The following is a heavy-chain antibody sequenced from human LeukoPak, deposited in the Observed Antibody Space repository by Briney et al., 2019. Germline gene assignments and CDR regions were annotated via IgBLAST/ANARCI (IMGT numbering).Heavy chain of an antibody. J-gene: IGHJ4*02. CDR3: ATGFEWQQLVDY. CDR1: GYTLTELS. Sequence: ASVKVSCKVSGYTLTELSMHWVRQAPGKGLEWMGGFDPEDGETIYAQKFQGRVTMTEDTSTDTAYMELSSLRSEDTAVYYCATGFEWQQLVDYWGQGTLVTVSS. V-gene: IGHV1-24*01. CDR2: FDPEDGET. D-gene: IGHD6-13*01.